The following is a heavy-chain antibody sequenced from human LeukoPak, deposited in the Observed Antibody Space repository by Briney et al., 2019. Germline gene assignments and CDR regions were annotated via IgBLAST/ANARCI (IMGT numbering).Heavy chain of an antibody. D-gene: IGHD3-10*01. Sequence: GASVKVSCKASGYTFTRYYMHWVRQAPGQGLEWMGIINPSAGSTNYAQKFQGRVTMTRDMSTSTVYMELSSLRSEDTAVYYCARGSDYFDYWGQGTLVTVSS. CDR1: GYTFTRYY. V-gene: IGHV1-46*01. CDR3: ARGSDYFDY. J-gene: IGHJ4*02. CDR2: INPSAGST.